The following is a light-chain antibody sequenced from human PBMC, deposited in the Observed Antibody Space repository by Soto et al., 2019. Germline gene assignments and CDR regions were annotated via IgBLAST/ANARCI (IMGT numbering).Light chain of an antibody. V-gene: IGKV1-39*01. CDR1: QSITTY. Sequence: DIQMTQSPSSLSASVGDRVTITCRASQSITTYLSWYQQKPGKAPKLLIYAATNLQSGVPSRFSGSGSGTDFTLTISSLQPEDFATYYCQQSYNTPRTFGQGTKVDIK. CDR3: QQSYNTPRT. J-gene: IGKJ1*01. CDR2: AAT.